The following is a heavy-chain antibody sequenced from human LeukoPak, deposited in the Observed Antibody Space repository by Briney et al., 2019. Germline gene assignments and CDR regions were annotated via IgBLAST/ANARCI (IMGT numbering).Heavy chain of an antibody. J-gene: IGHJ4*02. D-gene: IGHD3-22*01. CDR3: ARENYDSSGYPAGYFDY. CDR2: INTDGSIT. V-gene: IGHV3-74*01. CDR1: GFTFSDYW. Sequence: GGSLRLSCAASGFTFSDYWIHWVRQAPGKGLVWVSRINTDGSITNYADSVKGRFSISGDNAKNTLYLQMSSLRAEDTAVYYCARENYDSSGYPAGYFDYWGQGTLVTVSS.